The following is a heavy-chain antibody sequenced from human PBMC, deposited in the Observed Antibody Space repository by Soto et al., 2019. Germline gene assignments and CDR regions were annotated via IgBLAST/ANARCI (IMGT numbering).Heavy chain of an antibody. V-gene: IGHV1-69*02. Sequence: SVKVSCKASGGTFSSYTISWVRQAPGQGLEWMGRIIPILGIANYAQKFQGRVTITADKSTSTAYMELSSLRSEDTAVYYCATAPRLQLGEFSSPAFDSWGQGTLVTVPS. CDR3: ATAPRLQLGEFSSPAFDS. J-gene: IGHJ4*02. CDR2: IIPILGIA. CDR1: GGTFSSYT. D-gene: IGHD3-16*02.